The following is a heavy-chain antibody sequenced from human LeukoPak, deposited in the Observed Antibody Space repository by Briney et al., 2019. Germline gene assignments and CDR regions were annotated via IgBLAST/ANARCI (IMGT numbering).Heavy chain of an antibody. Sequence: GGSLRLSCAASGFTFSDYYMSWIRQAPGKGLEWVSYISSSGSTIYYADSVKGRFTISRDNAKNSLYLQMNSLRAEDTAVYYCASSSSWAYDAFDIWGQGTMVTVSS. CDR2: ISSSGSTI. CDR3: ASSSSWAYDAFDI. D-gene: IGHD6-13*01. J-gene: IGHJ3*02. CDR1: GFTFSDYY. V-gene: IGHV3-11*01.